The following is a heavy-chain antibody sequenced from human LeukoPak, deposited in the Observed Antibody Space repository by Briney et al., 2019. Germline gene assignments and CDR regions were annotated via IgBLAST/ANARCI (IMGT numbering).Heavy chain of an antibody. CDR3: ARGRTSIAVAGTGIYYYYGMDV. J-gene: IGHJ6*02. Sequence: PGGSLRLSCAASGFTVSSNYMSWVRQAPGKGLEWVSVIYSGGSTYYADSVKGRFTISRDNSKNTLYLQMNSLRAEDTAVYYCARGRTSIAVAGTGIYYYYGMDVWGQGTTVTVSS. V-gene: IGHV3-53*01. CDR2: IYSGGST. CDR1: GFTVSSNY. D-gene: IGHD6-19*01.